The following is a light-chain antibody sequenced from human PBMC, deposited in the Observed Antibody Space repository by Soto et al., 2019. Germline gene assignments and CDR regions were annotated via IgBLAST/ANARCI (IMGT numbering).Light chain of an antibody. CDR3: SSYAGSNNVL. J-gene: IGLJ2*01. CDR2: EVN. Sequence: QSALTQPPSASGAPGQSVTISCTGTSSDVGDYNYVSWYQQHPGKAPKLMIYEVNKWPSGVPDRFSGSKSGNTASLTVSGLQAEDEAEYYCSSYAGSNNVLFGGGTKLTVL. V-gene: IGLV2-8*01. CDR1: SSDVGDYNY.